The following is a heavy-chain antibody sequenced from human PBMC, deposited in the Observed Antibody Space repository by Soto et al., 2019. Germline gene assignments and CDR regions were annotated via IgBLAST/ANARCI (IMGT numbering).Heavy chain of an antibody. CDR1: GSNFDDYA. D-gene: IGHD3-22*01. J-gene: IGHJ4*02. CDR3: AMSNSNDLYYHFES. Sequence: CLRLSCFVSGSNFDDYAMHWVRQPTGKGLEWVSGINWSSDTVGYADSVKGRFTVSRDNAKGSLPLQMSSLGPEDTAVYFCAMSNSNDLYYHFESWGQGTPVTVSS. V-gene: IGHV3-9*01. CDR2: INWSSDTV.